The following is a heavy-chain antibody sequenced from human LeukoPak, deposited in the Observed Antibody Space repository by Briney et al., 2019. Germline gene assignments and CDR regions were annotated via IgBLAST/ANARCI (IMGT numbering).Heavy chain of an antibody. D-gene: IGHD4-23*01. V-gene: IGHV3-43*01. CDR3: AKEVRGPRNYYYMDV. Sequence: PGGSLRLSCAASGFTFDDYTMHWVRQAPGKGLEWVSLISWDGGSTYYADSVKGRFTISRDNSKNSLYLQMNSLRTEDTALYYCAKEVRGPRNYYYMDVWGKGTTVTVSS. CDR2: ISWDGGST. J-gene: IGHJ6*03. CDR1: GFTFDDYT.